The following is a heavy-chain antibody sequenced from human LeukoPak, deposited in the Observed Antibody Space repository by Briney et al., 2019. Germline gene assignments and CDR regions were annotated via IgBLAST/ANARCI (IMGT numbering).Heavy chain of an antibody. Sequence: ASVKVSCKASGYTFTSYAMHWVRQAPGQRLEWMGWINAGNGNTEYSQKFQGRVTITRDTSASTAYMELSSLRSEDTAVYYCARFNYEGFLPDYWGQGTLVTVSS. V-gene: IGHV1-3*01. J-gene: IGHJ4*02. CDR3: ARFNYEGFLPDY. CDR2: INAGNGNT. CDR1: GYTFTSYA. D-gene: IGHD4-11*01.